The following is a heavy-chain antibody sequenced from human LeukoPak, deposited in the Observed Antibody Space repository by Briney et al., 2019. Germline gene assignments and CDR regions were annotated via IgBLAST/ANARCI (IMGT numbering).Heavy chain of an antibody. Sequence: PGGSLRLSCAASEFTFSSCTMNWVRQAPGKGLECVSSISSGSNSISYADSLKGRFTISRDNAKNSLFLQMNSLRAEDTAVYYCARDRPDTPMVSDYWGQGTLVTVSS. CDR1: EFTFSSCT. CDR2: ISSGSNSI. D-gene: IGHD5-18*01. V-gene: IGHV3-21*01. J-gene: IGHJ4*02. CDR3: ARDRPDTPMVSDY.